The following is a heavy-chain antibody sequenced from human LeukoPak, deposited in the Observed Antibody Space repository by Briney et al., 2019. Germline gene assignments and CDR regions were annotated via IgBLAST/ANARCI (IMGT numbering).Heavy chain of an antibody. Sequence: ASVKVSCKASGFIFTKYGISWVRQATGQGLEWMGWMNPNSGNTGYAQKFQGRVTITRNTSISTAYMELSSLRSEDTAVYYCARQDGYNPAIDYWGQGTLVTVSS. CDR2: MNPNSGNT. CDR3: ARQDGYNPAIDY. CDR1: GFIFTKYG. V-gene: IGHV1-8*03. J-gene: IGHJ4*02. D-gene: IGHD5-24*01.